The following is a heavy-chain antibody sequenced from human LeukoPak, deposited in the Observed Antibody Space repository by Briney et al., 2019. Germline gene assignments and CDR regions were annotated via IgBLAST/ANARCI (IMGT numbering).Heavy chain of an antibody. CDR3: ARDLPTVVTLDAFDI. Sequence: GGSLRLSCAASGFTFSSYWMHWVRQAPGKGLVWVSRINTDGSSTSYADSVKGRFTISRDNAKNTLYLQMNSLRAEDTAVYYCARDLPTVVTLDAFDIWGQGTMVTVSS. V-gene: IGHV3-74*01. CDR1: GFTFSSYW. D-gene: IGHD4-23*01. J-gene: IGHJ3*02. CDR2: INTDGSST.